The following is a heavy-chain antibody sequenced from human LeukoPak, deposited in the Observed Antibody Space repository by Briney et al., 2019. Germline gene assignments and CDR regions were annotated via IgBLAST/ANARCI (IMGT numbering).Heavy chain of an antibody. CDR2: IYAGDSDT. Sequence: GESLKISCKGSVYCFTSYWIGWVRQMPGKGLEWMGIIYAGDSDTSSSPSFQGQVTLSADKSITTAYLQWSSLKASDTAMYYCASRLRYGDYVAAFDIWGQGTMVTVSS. D-gene: IGHD4-17*01. CDR3: ASRLRYGDYVAAFDI. CDR1: VYCFTSYW. V-gene: IGHV5-51*01. J-gene: IGHJ3*02.